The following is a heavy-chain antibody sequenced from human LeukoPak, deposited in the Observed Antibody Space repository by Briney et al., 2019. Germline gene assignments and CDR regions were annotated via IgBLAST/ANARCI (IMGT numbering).Heavy chain of an antibody. CDR3: ARHSVSYYDSSGYPYFDY. J-gene: IGHJ4*02. Sequence: SETLSLTCSVSGDSVSSAYYWGWIRQPPGKGLKWIATFYKSGSTYYNPSLKSRVTISVDTSKNQFSLKLSSVTAADTAVYYCARHSVSYYDSSGYPYFDYWGQGTLVTVSS. D-gene: IGHD3-22*01. CDR1: GDSVSSAYY. CDR2: FYKSGST. V-gene: IGHV4-38-2*01.